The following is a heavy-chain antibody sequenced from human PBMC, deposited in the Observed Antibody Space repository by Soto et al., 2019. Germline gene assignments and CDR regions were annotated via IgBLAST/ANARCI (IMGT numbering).Heavy chain of an antibody. CDR2: IAPHRDGT. V-gene: IGHV1-2*02. CDR1: GYSFTDYY. J-gene: IGHJ3*02. Sequence: WASVKVSCKASGYSFTDYYMHWIRQAPGQGLEWMGWIAPHRDGTEFAQKFQGRITLTGDTSTSTAYMELKGLTSADTAVYFCARGPYGDNAFDIWG. D-gene: IGHD4-17*01. CDR3: ARGPYGDNAFDI.